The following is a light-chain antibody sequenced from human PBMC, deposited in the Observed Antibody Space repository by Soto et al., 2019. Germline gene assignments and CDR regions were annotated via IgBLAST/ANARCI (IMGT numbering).Light chain of an antibody. CDR3: QQSYSTPFT. Sequence: DLPMTQSPSSLSASVGDGVTITCRASQSISSYLNWYQQKPGKAPKLLIYAASSLQSGVPSRFSGSGSGTDFTLTISSLQPEDFATYYCQQSYSTPFTFGPGTKVDIK. CDR2: AAS. J-gene: IGKJ3*01. V-gene: IGKV1-39*01. CDR1: QSISSY.